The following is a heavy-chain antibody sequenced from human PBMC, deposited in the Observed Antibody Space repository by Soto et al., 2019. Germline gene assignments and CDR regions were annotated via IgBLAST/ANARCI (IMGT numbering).Heavy chain of an antibody. D-gene: IGHD3-16*02. CDR1: GGSFSGYY. J-gene: IGHJ4*02. CDR2: INHSGST. CDR3: ARGRRNYDYIWGSYRHAYYFDY. Sequence: QVQLQQWGAGLLKPSETLSLTCAVYGGSFSGYYWSWIRQPPGKGLEWIGEINHSGSTNYNPSLKSRVTISVDTSKNQFSLKLSSVTAAYTAVYYCARGRRNYDYIWGSYRHAYYFDYWGQGTLVTVSS. V-gene: IGHV4-34*01.